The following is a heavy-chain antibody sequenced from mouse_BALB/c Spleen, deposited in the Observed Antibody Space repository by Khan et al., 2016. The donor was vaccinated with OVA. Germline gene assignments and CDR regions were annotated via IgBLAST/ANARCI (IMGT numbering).Heavy chain of an antibody. CDR3: TRVEVDGSSFAY. J-gene: IGHJ3*01. V-gene: IGHV1-69*02. CDR1: GYTFTNYW. D-gene: IGHD2-3*01. CDR2: IYPSDSYT. Sequence: QVQLQQSGTELVRPGASVKLSCKASGYTFTNYWINWVKQRPGQGLEWIGNIYPSDSYTNYHQKFKDKATLTVDKSSSTAYMQLSSPTSEDSAVYYCTRVEVDGSSFAYWGQGTMVTVSA.